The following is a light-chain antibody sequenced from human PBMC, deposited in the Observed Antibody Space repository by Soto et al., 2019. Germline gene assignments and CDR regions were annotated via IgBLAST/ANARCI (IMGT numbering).Light chain of an antibody. CDR3: FSYTTSASYV. Sequence: QSALTQPASVSGSPGQSITISCTGTSSDVGNYIFVSWYRQHPGKAPKLMIYDINNRPSGVSNRFSGSKSGNTASLTISGLQAEDEADYYFFSYTTSASYVFGTGTQLTVL. V-gene: IGLV2-14*01. J-gene: IGLJ1*01. CDR1: SSDVGNYIF. CDR2: DIN.